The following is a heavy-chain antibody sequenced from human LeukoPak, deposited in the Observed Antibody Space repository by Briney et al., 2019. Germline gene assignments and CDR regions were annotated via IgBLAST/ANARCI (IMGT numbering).Heavy chain of an antibody. Sequence: ASVKVSCKASGYTFTAYYIHWVRQAPGQGLEWMGCIHPNNGGTNYAQKSQGRVIMTSDTSISTTYMELSTLTSDDTAVYYCAKGGQWLDREIDYWGQGTLVTVSS. V-gene: IGHV1-2*02. D-gene: IGHD6-19*01. CDR3: AKGGQWLDREIDY. J-gene: IGHJ4*02. CDR2: IHPNNGGT. CDR1: GYTFTAYY.